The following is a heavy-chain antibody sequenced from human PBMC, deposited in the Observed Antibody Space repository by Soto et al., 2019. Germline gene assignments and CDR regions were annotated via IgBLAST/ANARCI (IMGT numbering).Heavy chain of an antibody. J-gene: IGHJ4*02. CDR1: GGTISSYA. CDR3: AREVEGRIAAAV. V-gene: IGHV1-69*01. D-gene: IGHD6-13*01. CDR2: IIPIFGTA. Sequence: QVQLVQSGAEVKKPGSSVKVSCKASGGTISSYAISWVRQAPGQGLEWMGGIIPIFGTANYAQKFQGRVTITADESTSTAYRELSRLRAEDTAVYYCAREVEGRIAAAVWGQGTLVTVSS.